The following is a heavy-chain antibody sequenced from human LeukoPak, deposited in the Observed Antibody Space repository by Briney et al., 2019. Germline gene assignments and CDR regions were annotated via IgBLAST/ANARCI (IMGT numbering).Heavy chain of an antibody. Sequence: SETLSLTCTVSGYSISSGYYWGWIRQPPGKGLEWIGSIYYSGSTYYNPSLKSRVTISVDTSKNQFSLKLSSVTAADTAVYYCARPGDYGGPGGDYWGQGTLVTVSS. CDR3: ARPGDYGGPGGDY. J-gene: IGHJ4*02. CDR1: GYSISSGYY. V-gene: IGHV4-38-2*02. CDR2: IYYSGST. D-gene: IGHD4-23*01.